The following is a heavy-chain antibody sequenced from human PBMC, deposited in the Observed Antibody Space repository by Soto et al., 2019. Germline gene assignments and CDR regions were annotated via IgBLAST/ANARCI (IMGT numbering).Heavy chain of an antibody. V-gene: IGHV4-59*13. CDR2: ISYTGST. CDR1: GDSITSYY. D-gene: IGHD3-10*01. J-gene: IGHJ5*02. CDR3: WGGGEFRVCFDP. Sequence: SETLSLTCTVSGDSITSYYWSWIRQPPGKGLEWVGYISYTGSTIYNPSLESRATISLDTSKNQVSLSLNSVTVADTAVFYCWGGGEFRVCFDPWGRGTLVTVSS.